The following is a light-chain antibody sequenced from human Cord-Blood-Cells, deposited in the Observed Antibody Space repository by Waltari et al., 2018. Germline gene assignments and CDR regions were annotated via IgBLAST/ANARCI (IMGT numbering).Light chain of an antibody. CDR3: QQYYSTPGYT. CDR2: WAS. V-gene: IGKV4-1*01. J-gene: IGKJ2*01. Sequence: DIVMTQSPDSLAVSLGERATINCKSSQSVLSSSNNKNYLAWYQHKPGQPPKLLIYWASTRESGVPDRFSGSGSGTDFTLTISSLQAEDVAVYYCQQYYSTPGYTFGQGTKLEIK. CDR1: QSVLSSSNNKNY.